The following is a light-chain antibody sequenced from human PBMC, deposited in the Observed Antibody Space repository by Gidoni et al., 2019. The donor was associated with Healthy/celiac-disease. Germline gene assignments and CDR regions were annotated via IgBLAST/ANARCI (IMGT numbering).Light chain of an antibody. CDR2: AAS. CDR3: QQRYSTPPST. V-gene: IGKV1-39*01. CDR1: QSISSY. J-gene: IGKJ5*01. Sequence: DIQMTQSPSSRSASVGDRVTITCRASQSISSYLNWYQQKPGKAPKLLIYAASSLQSGVPSRFSGSGSGTDFTPTISSLQPEDFATYFCQQRYSTPPSTFGQGTRLEIK.